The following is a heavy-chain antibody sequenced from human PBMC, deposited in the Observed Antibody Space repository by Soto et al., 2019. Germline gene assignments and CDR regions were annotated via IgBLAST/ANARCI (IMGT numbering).Heavy chain of an antibody. CDR2: IVVGSGNT. D-gene: IGHD2-2*01. CDR1: GFTFTSSA. CDR3: AAVTDIVVVPAAQNWFDP. V-gene: IGHV1-58*01. J-gene: IGHJ5*02. Sequence: QMQLVQSGPEVKKPGTSVKVSCKASGFTFTSSAVQWVRQARGQRLEWIGWIVVGSGNTNYAQKFQERVTITRDMSTSTAYMELSSPRSEDTAVYYCAAVTDIVVVPAAQNWFDPWGQGTLVTVSS.